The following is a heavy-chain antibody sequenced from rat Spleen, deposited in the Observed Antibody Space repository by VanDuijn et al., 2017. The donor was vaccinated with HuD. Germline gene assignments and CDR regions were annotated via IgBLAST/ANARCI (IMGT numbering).Heavy chain of an antibody. CDR1: GFTFNNYW. J-gene: IGHJ2*01. CDR3: TREFWTTDY. CDR2: ITHLGGDT. D-gene: IGHD4-2*01. Sequence: EVQLVESGGGLVQPGKSLKLSCIASGFTFNNYWMTWIRQAPGKGLEWVASITHLGGDTYYPDSVNGRFAISRDDAKSTLYLQMNSLRSEDTATYYCTREFWTTDYWGQGVMVTVSS. V-gene: IGHV5-31*01.